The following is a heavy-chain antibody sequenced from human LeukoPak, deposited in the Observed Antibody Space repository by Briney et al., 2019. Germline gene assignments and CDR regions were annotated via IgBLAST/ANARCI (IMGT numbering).Heavy chain of an antibody. D-gene: IGHD6-13*01. Sequence: TSETLSLTCTVSGGSISSGDYYWSWIRQPPGKGLEWIGYIYYSGSTYYNPSLKSRVTISVDTSKNQFSLKLSSVTAADTAVYYCARVSIAAAKYFDLWGRGTLVTVSS. CDR2: IYYSGST. CDR1: GGSISSGDYY. CDR3: ARVSIAAAKYFDL. V-gene: IGHV4-30-4*08. J-gene: IGHJ2*01.